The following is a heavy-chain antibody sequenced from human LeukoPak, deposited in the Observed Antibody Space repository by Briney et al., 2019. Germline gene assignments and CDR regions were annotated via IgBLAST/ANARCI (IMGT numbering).Heavy chain of an antibody. V-gene: IGHV1-8*03. Sequence: ASVKVSCKASGYTFTSYDINWVRQATGQGLERMGWMNPNSGNTGNAQKFQGRVTITRNTSISTAYMELSSLRSEDTAVYYCARANGMVSDAFDIWGQGTLVAVSS. CDR2: MNPNSGNT. D-gene: IGHD2-8*01. J-gene: IGHJ3*02. CDR1: GYTFTSYD. CDR3: ARANGMVSDAFDI.